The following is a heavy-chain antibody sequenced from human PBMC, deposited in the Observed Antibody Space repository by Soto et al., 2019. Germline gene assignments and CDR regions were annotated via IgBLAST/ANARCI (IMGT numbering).Heavy chain of an antibody. CDR1: GGTFSSYT. Sequence: QVQLVQSGAEVKKPGSSVKVSCKASGGTFSSYTISWVRRAPGQGLEWMGRIIPILGIANYAQKFKGRVTITGEKSTSTAYMELSSLRAEDTAVYYCTRTSYYSGSGSYYCDYWGQGTLVTVSS. V-gene: IGHV1-69*02. D-gene: IGHD3-10*01. CDR2: IIPILGIA. J-gene: IGHJ4*02. CDR3: TRTSYYSGSGSYYCDY.